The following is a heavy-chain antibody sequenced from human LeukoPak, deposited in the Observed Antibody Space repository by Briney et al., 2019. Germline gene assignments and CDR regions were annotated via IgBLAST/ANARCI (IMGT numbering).Heavy chain of an antibody. CDR3: ARDRLAHDAFDI. D-gene: IGHD3-9*01. J-gene: IGHJ3*02. CDR1: GGSISSYY. Sequence: SETLSLTCTVSGGSISSYYWSWIRQPPGKELEGIGYIYYSGSTNYNPSLKSRVTISVDTSKNQFSLKLSSVTAADTAVYYCARDRLAHDAFDIWGQGTMVTVSS. V-gene: IGHV4-59*01. CDR2: IYYSGST.